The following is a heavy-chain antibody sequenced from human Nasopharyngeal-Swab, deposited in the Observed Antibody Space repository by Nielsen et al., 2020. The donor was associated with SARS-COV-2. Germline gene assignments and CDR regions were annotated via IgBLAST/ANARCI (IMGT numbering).Heavy chain of an antibody. Sequence: VHQAPGKGLEWVSSISSSTSYIYYADSVKGRFTISRDNAKNSLYLQMNSLRAEDTAVYYCARVSGYSTSYDAFDIWGQGTMVTVSS. CDR3: ARVSGYSTSYDAFDI. V-gene: IGHV3-21*01. D-gene: IGHD6-6*01. J-gene: IGHJ3*02. CDR2: ISSSTSYI.